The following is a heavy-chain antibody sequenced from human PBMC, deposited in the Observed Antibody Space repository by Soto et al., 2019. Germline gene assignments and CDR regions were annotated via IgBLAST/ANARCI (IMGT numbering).Heavy chain of an antibody. D-gene: IGHD3-22*01. V-gene: IGHV3-53*01. CDR2: VYSDGST. Sequence: LRLSCAASGFTASSTYMNLVRQAPAEGLEGVAVVYSDGSTFYADSVKGRFTISRDNSKNTVYLQINNEGDEETAVYHSASNQIEVDGKFFDYWGQGTLVTVSS. CDR1: GFTASSTY. J-gene: IGHJ4*03. CDR3: ASNQIEVDGKFFDY.